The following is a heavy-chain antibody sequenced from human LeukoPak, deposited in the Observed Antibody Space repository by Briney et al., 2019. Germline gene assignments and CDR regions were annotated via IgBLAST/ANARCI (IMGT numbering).Heavy chain of an antibody. CDR1: GVTFRNYG. J-gene: IGHJ4*02. CDR3: TTKVMRGNLGDDYDD. CDR2: ISSDAIDK. Sequence: PGGSLRLSCSVSGVTFRNYGMHWVRQAPDKGLEWVALISSDAIDKLYGASVKGRFTISRDDSKSTLYLQMNSLTAEDTAVYYCTTKVMRGNLGDDYDDWGQGTLVTVSS. V-gene: IGHV3-30*03. D-gene: IGHD5-12*01.